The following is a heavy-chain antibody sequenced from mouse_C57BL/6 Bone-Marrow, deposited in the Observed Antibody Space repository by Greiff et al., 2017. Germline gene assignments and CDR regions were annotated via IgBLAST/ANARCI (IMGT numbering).Heavy chain of an antibody. V-gene: IGHV5-17*01. CDR3: AREYYGSSYGYFDV. CDR1: GFTFSDYG. D-gene: IGHD1-1*01. CDR2: IRSGSSTI. Sequence: EVKLVESGGGLVKPGGSLKLSCAASGFTFSDYGMHWVRQAPEKGLEWVAYIRSGSSTIYYADTVKGRFTISRDNAKNTLFLQMTSLRSEDTAMYYCAREYYGSSYGYFDVWGTETTVTVSS. J-gene: IGHJ1*03.